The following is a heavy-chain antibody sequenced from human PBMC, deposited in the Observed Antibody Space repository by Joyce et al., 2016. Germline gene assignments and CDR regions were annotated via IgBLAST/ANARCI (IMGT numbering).Heavy chain of an antibody. J-gene: IGHJ4*02. CDR3: ALDQVRGSIDSAFEY. V-gene: IGHV1-69*01. Sequence: QLHHVQSGAEVTRPGSSVQLSCMTSGGNFRSYALNGVRQAPGQGLEWMGGIIPLFGAPSYSQKFQGRITHTTDDSTTTVYVQLGSLTSADTAFYYCALDQVRGSIDSAFEYWGQGALVTVSS. CDR1: GGNFRSYA. CDR2: IIPLFGAP. D-gene: IGHD3-10*01.